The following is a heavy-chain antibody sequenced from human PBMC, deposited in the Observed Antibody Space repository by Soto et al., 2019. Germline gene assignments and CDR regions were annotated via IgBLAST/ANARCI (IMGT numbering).Heavy chain of an antibody. Sequence: SVKVSCKASGGTFSSYAISWVRQAPGQGLEWMGGIIPIFGTANYAQKFQGRVTITADESTSTAYMELSSLRSEDTAVYYCANDYSNYVNYYYYGMDVWGQGTTVTVSS. D-gene: IGHD4-4*01. CDR1: GGTFSSYA. CDR3: ANDYSNYVNYYYYGMDV. V-gene: IGHV1-69*13. J-gene: IGHJ6*02. CDR2: IIPIFGTA.